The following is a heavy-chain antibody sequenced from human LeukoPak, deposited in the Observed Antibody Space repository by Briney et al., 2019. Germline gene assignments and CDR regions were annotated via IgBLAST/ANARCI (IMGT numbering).Heavy chain of an antibody. CDR3: ARDFYDSNGRRYDAFDI. J-gene: IGHJ3*02. CDR2: INYSGST. CDR1: GGSFSGYY. D-gene: IGHD3-22*01. V-gene: IGHV4-34*01. Sequence: SETLSLTCAVYGGSFSGYYWSWIRQPPGKGLEWIGEINYSGSTNYNPSLKSRVTISVDTSKNQFSLKLSSVTAADTAVYYCARDFYDSNGRRYDAFDIWGQGTMVTVSS.